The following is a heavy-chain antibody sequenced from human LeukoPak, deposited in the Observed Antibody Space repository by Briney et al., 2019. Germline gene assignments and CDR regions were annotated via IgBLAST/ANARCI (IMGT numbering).Heavy chain of an antibody. CDR3: ASKLWLDP. CDR2: IGGRGGST. Sequence: GGSLRLSCVGSGFTFSSYTMTWVRQAPGKGLEWVSAIGGRGGSTYYADSVKGRFTISRDNSKNTVYLQMNSLRADDTAVYYCASKLWLDPWGQGTLVTVSS. V-gene: IGHV3-23*01. D-gene: IGHD5-24*01. CDR1: GFTFSSYT. J-gene: IGHJ5*02.